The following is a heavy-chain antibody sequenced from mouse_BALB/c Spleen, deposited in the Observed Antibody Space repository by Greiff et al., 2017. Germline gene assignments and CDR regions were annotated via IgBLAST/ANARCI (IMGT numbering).Heavy chain of an antibody. V-gene: IGHV5-17*02. J-gene: IGHJ2*01. Sequence: EVKLMESGGGLVQPGGSRKLSCAASGFTFSSFGMHWVRQAPEKGLEWVAYISSGSSTIYYADTVKGRFTISRDNPKNTLFLQMTSLRSEDTAMYYCARAMITTGDFDYWGQGTTLTVSS. CDR3: ARAMITTGDFDY. D-gene: IGHD2-4*01. CDR1: GFTFSSFG. CDR2: ISSGSSTI.